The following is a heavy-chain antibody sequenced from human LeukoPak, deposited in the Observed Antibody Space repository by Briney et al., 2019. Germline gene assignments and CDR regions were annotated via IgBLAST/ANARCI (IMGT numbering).Heavy chain of an antibody. D-gene: IGHD6-19*01. CDR1: GYTFTGYY. Sequence: GASVKVSCKASGYTFTGYYMHWVRQAPGQGLEWMGRIIPILGIANYAQKFQGRVTITADKSTSTAYMELSSLRSEDTAVYYCARGELAHSSGWYPHNWFDPWGQGTLVTVSS. CDR3: ARGELAHSSGWYPHNWFDP. V-gene: IGHV1-69*04. CDR2: IIPILGIA. J-gene: IGHJ5*02.